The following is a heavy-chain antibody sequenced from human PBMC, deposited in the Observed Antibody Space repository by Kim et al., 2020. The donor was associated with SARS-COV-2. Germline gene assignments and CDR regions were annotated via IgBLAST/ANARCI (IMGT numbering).Heavy chain of an antibody. CDR3: ASTEWDSGYLGHAYYYYYGMDV. V-gene: IGHV1-46*01. Sequence: ASVKVSCKASGYTFTSYYMHWVRQAPGQGLEWMGIINPSGGSTSYAQKFQGRVTMTRDTSTSTVYMELSSLRSEDTAVYYCASTEWDSGYLGHAYYYYYGMDVWGQGTTVTVSS. D-gene: IGHD5-12*01. CDR1: GYTFTSYY. CDR2: INPSGGST. J-gene: IGHJ6*02.